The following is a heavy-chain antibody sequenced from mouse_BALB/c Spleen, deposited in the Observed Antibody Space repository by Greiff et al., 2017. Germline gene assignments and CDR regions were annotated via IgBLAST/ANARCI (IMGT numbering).Heavy chain of an antibody. J-gene: IGHJ4*01. D-gene: IGHD3-1*01. Sequence: EVQLQESGPGLVKPSQSLSLTCSVTGYSITSGYYWNWIRQFPGNKLEWMGYISYDGSNNYNPSLKNRISITRDTSKNQFFLKLNSVTTEDTATYYCARDSSGYDDAMDYWGQGTSVTVSS. CDR2: ISYDGSN. CDR1: GYSITSGYY. CDR3: ARDSSGYDDAMDY. V-gene: IGHV3-6*02.